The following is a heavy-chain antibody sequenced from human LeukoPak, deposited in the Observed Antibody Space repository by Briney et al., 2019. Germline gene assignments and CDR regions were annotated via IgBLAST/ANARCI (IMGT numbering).Heavy chain of an antibody. CDR1: GFTFSSYG. J-gene: IGHJ6*02. CDR3: AKEDDYGDYYYGMDV. Sequence: GGSLRLSCAASGFTFSSYGMHWVRQAPGKGLEWVGVISYDGSNKYYADSVKGRFTISRDNSKNTLYLQMNSLRAEDTAVYYCAKEDDYGDYYYGMDVWGQGTTVTVSS. D-gene: IGHD4-17*01. V-gene: IGHV3-30*18. CDR2: ISYDGSNK.